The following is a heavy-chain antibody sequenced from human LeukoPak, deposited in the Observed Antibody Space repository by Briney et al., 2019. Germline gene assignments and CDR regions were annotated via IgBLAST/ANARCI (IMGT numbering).Heavy chain of an antibody. CDR3: ARDLWVMVRGVIRYYYGMDV. D-gene: IGHD3-10*01. Sequence: PGGSLRLSCAVSGFTVSSSFMNWVRQAPGKGLEWLSVIYSSGSTNYADSVKGRFTISRDNSKNTLYLQMNSLRAEDTAVYYCARDLWVMVRGVIRYYYGMDVWGQGTTVTVSS. CDR2: IYSSGST. J-gene: IGHJ6*02. V-gene: IGHV3-53*01. CDR1: GFTVSSSF.